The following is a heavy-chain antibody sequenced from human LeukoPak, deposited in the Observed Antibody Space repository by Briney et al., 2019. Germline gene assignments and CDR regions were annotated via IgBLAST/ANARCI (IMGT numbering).Heavy chain of an antibody. J-gene: IGHJ3*02. V-gene: IGHV3-30-3*01. Sequence: GRSLRLSCAASGFTFSSYAMHWVRQAPGKGLEWVAVISYDGSNKYYADSVKGRFTISRDNSKNTLYLQMNSLRAEDTAVCYCARASSWRDSDAFDIWGQGTMVTVSS. CDR1: GFTFSSYA. CDR3: ARASSWRDSDAFDI. CDR2: ISYDGSNK. D-gene: IGHD2-2*01.